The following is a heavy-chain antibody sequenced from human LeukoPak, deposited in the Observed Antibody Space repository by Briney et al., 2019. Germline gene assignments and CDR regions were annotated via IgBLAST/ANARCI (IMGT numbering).Heavy chain of an antibody. J-gene: IGHJ4*02. CDR1: GFTFSNYW. D-gene: IGHD1-1*01. Sequence: GGSLRLSCEASGFTFSNYWMSWARQPPGKGLEWVANMRFDGTEMYYVDSVKGRFSISRDNAKNSVSLQMNSLRVEDTAVYYCVREKTTGPYYFDYWGQGILVTVSS. CDR3: VREKTTGPYYFDY. CDR2: MRFDGTEM. V-gene: IGHV3-7*03.